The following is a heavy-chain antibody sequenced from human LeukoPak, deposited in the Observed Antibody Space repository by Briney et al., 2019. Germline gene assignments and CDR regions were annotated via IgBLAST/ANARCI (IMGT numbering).Heavy chain of an antibody. Sequence: SETLSLTCAVSGYSISSGYYCGWIRQPPGKGLEWIGSIYHSGSTYYNPSLKSRVTISVDTSKNQFSLKLSSVTAADTAVYYCARLEAGGFFYCYMDVWGKGTTVTVSS. V-gene: IGHV4-38-2*01. CDR2: IYHSGST. CDR3: ARLEAGGFFYCYMDV. CDR1: GYSISSGYY. D-gene: IGHD6-13*01. J-gene: IGHJ6*03.